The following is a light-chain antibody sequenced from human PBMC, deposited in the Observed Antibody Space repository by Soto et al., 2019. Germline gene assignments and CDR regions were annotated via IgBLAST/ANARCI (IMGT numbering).Light chain of an antibody. CDR2: GAS. CDR1: QSVNIY. Sequence: EIVMTQSPATLSVSPGERATLSCRASQSVNIYLAWYQQKPGQAPRLLIYGASNRATGIPDRFSGSGSGTDFTLTICRLEPEDFAVYYCQQYGSPGTFGQGTKVDIK. V-gene: IGKV3-20*01. J-gene: IGKJ1*01. CDR3: QQYGSPGT.